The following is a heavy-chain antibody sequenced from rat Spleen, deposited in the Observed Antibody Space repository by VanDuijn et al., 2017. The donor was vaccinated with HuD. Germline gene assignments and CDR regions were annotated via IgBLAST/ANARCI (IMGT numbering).Heavy chain of an antibody. D-gene: IGHD1-11*01. J-gene: IGHJ2*01. V-gene: IGHV5-17*01. CDR3: ARHGGLRNWFAY. CDR1: GFTFSDYA. Sequence: EVQLVESGGGLVQPGGSLKFSCAASGFTFSDYAMAWVRQAPKKGLEWVATITYDGSSIYCRDSVKGRFTISRDNAKNTQYLQMDSLRSEDTATYYCARHGGLRNWFAYWGQGVMVTVSS. CDR2: ITYDGSSI.